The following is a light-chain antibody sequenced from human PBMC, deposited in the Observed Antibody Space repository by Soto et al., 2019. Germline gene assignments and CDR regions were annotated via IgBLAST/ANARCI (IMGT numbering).Light chain of an antibody. CDR3: SSYTSSRTWV. CDR2: EVS. V-gene: IGLV2-14*01. CDR1: SSDVGGYKY. J-gene: IGLJ3*02. Sequence: QSALTQPASVSGSPGQSITISCTGTSSDVGGYKYVSWYRQYPGKAPKLMIYEVSNRPSGVSNRFSGCKSGNTASLTISGLQAEDEADYYCSSYTSSRTWVFGGGTKLTVL.